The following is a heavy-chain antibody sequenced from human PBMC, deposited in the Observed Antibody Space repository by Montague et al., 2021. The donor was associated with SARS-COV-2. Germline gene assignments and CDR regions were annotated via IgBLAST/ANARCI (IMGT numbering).Heavy chain of an antibody. V-gene: IGHV4-39*01. CDR2: VHYSGXP. Sequence: SETLSLTCTVSGDSISSSSYNWCWIRQPPGKGLDWIGSVHYSGXPXYXXXXKXRVTIYVDTSKNQLSLKLSSVTAADTAVYYCTRHVHMTWPEPSPGFDYWGQGTLVTVSS. D-gene: IGHD1-1*01. CDR1: GDSISSSSYN. J-gene: IGHJ4*02. CDR3: TRHVHMTWPEPSPGFDY.